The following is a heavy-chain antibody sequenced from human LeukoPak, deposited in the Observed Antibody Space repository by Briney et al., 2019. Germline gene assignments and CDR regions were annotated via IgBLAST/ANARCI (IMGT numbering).Heavy chain of an antibody. CDR3: ARENWYFDY. CDR2: INPNTGGT. J-gene: IGHJ4*02. Sequence: ASVKVSCKASGYTFTGYYMHWVRQAPGQGLEWMGWINPNTGGTVFAQKFQGRLSMTRNTSITTAYMELGRLSSDDTAVYYCARENWYFDYWGQGTLVSVSS. CDR1: GYTFTGYY. D-gene: IGHD1-1*01. V-gene: IGHV1-2*02.